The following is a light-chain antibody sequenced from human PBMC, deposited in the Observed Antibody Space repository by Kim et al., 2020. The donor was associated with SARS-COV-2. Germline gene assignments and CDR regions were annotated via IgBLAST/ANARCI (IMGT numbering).Light chain of an antibody. Sequence: SSGEGASLSCRASQGVGRNYLAWYQQKPGRAPRLLIYDASTRATDIPDRFSGSGSGTDFTLTISRLEPEDFAVYYCHQYANSPRTFGQGTKVDIK. CDR3: HQYANSPRT. V-gene: IGKV3-20*01. CDR1: QGVGRNY. CDR2: DAS. J-gene: IGKJ1*01.